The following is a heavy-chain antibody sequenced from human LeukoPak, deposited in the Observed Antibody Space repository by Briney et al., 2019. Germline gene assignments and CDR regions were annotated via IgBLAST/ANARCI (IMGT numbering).Heavy chain of an antibody. J-gene: IGHJ4*02. D-gene: IGHD2-2*01. V-gene: IGHV1-2*02. CDR1: GYTFTGYY. CDR3: ARDLSTRGDEDRFDY. CDR2: IIPSSGGT. Sequence: ASVKVSCKASGYTFTGYYVHWVRQAPGQGPEWMGWIIPSSGGTNYAKRFQGRVTKTRDTSISTAYMELSRLRSDDTAVYYCARDLSTRGDEDRFDYWGQGTLVTVSS.